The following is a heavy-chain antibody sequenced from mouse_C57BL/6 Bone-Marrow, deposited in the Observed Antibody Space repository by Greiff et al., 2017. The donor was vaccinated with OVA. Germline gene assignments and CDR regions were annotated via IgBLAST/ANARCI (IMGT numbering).Heavy chain of an antibody. J-gene: IGHJ3*01. V-gene: IGHV1-50*01. CDR2: IDPSDSYT. D-gene: IGHD3-1*01. CDR1: GYTFTSYW. CDR3: ARNPSSFAY. Sequence: QVQLQQPGAELVKPGASVKLSCKASGYTFTSYWMQWVKQRPGQGLEWIGEIDPSDSYTNYNQKFKGKATLTVDTSSSTAYMQLSSLTSEDSAVYYCARNPSSFAYWGQGTLVTVSA.